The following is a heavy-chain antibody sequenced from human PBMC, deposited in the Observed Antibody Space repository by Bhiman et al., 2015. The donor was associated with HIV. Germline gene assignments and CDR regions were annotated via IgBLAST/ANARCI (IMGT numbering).Heavy chain of an antibody. CDR1: GFTFEHFG. CDR2: ISWDGGSP. CDR3: AKDIVDYGDYLDYNYGMDV. D-gene: IGHD4-17*01. Sequence: EVQLVESGGAVVQPGGSLRLSCVVSGFTFEHFGMHWVRQAPGKGLEWVALISWDGGSPYYADSVTGRFTISRDNTNNSLYLQMNSLRAEDTALYYCAKDIVDYGDYLDYNYGMDVWGQGTTVTVSS. V-gene: IGHV3-43D*03. J-gene: IGHJ6*02.